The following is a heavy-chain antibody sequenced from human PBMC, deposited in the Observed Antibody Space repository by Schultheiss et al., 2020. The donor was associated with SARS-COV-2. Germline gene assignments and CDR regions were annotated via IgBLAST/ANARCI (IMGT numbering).Heavy chain of an antibody. CDR2: IYYSGST. CDR1: GGSISSYY. V-gene: IGHV4-59*12. J-gene: IGHJ4*02. Sequence: SETLSLTCTVSGGSISSYYWSWIRQPPGKGLEWIGYIYYSGSTYYNPSLKSRVTISVDTSKNQFSLKLSSVTAADTAVYYCARVSWNGRAGLDYWGQGTLVTVSS. CDR3: ARVSWNGRAGLDY. D-gene: IGHD1-1*01.